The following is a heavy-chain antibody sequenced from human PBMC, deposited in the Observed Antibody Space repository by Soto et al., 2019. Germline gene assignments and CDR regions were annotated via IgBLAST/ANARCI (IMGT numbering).Heavy chain of an antibody. CDR2: IKHDTSEA. CDR1: GFKFSDYW. V-gene: IGHV3-7*03. Sequence: DVQLVESGGGWVQPGRSLRLSCAASGFKFSDYWMGWVRQAPGKGLEWVGNIKHDTSEAHYADSVKGRFTITRDNSKNFLFLQMRDLRADDTASYYCARDGLLFSGPYRPSRFDYWGLGALVTVSS. D-gene: IGHD3-16*02. CDR3: ARDGLLFSGPYRPSRFDY. J-gene: IGHJ4*02.